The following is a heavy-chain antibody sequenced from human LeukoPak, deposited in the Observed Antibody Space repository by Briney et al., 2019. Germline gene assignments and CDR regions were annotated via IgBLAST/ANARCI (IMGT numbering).Heavy chain of an antibody. D-gene: IGHD3-9*01. CDR1: GYTFTSYD. V-gene: IGHV1-8*01. CDR2: MNPNSGNT. CDR3: ARSRILTGSGWFDP. J-gene: IGHJ5*02. Sequence: ASVKVSCKASGYTFTSYDINWVRQATGQGLEWMGWMNPNSGNTGYAQKFQGRVTMTRNTSISTAYMELSSLRSEDTAVYYCARSRILTGSGWFDPWGQGTLVTVSS.